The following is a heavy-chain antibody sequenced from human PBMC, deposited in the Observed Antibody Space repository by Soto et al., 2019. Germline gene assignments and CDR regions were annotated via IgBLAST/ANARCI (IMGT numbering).Heavy chain of an antibody. Sequence: QVQLQESGPGLVEPSQTLSLTCTVSGGSLNSNNYYWSWIRQPPGKGLEWIGHIYSVRSTYNNPSLESRVTISVDTSKNQFSLKLTSVTAADTAIYYCARGLSHEKGDSWGQGILVTVS. CDR1: GGSLNSNNYY. CDR3: ARGLSHEKGDS. V-gene: IGHV4-30-4*01. J-gene: IGHJ4*02. CDR2: IYSVRST.